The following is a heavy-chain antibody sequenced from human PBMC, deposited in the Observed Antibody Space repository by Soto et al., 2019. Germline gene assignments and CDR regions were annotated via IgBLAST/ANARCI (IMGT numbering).Heavy chain of an antibody. CDR2: IIPIFGTA. V-gene: IGHV1-69*13. CDR3: ARADLEGYSSAYYFDY. Sequence: SVKVSCKASGGTFSSFAISWVRQAPGQGLEWMGGIIPIFGTANYAQKFQGRVTITADESTSTAYMELSSLRSEDTAVYYCARADLEGYSSAYYFDYWGQGTLVTVSS. D-gene: IGHD6-19*01. CDR1: GGTFSSFA. J-gene: IGHJ4*02.